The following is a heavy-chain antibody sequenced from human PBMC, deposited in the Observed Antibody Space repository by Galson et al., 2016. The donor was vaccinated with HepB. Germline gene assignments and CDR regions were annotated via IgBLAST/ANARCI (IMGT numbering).Heavy chain of an antibody. V-gene: IGHV3-7*03. CDR1: GFTFSTYW. CDR3: ARDEILFDY. Sequence: SLRLSCAASGFTFSTYWMTWVRQAPGRGLEWVANIKQDGSENYYVDSVKGRFTISRDNAKNSLYLQMNSLRAEDTAVYYCARDEILFDYWGQGTLVTVSS. D-gene: IGHD5-18*01. J-gene: IGHJ4*02. CDR2: IKQDGSEN.